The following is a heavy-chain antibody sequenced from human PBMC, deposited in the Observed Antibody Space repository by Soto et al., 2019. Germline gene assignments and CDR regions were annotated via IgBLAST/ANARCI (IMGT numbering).Heavy chain of an antibody. V-gene: IGHV4-4*02. CDR2: VLHTGSV. Sequence: QLRLQESGPGLVKPSETLSLTCSISGGSITASVWWTWVRLTPEKGLQWIGEVLHTGSVNYNPSLQSRLTISVDKSMGQFSLRLTSVTAADTAVYYCARKAWTRLDYWGQGALVTVSS. CDR3: ARKAWTRLDY. D-gene: IGHD1-1*01. CDR1: GGSITASVW. J-gene: IGHJ4*02.